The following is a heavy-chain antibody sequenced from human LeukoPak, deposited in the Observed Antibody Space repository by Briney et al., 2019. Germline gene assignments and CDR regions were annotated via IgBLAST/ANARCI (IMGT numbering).Heavy chain of an antibody. CDR3: ARRGSSDYYLDY. D-gene: IGHD3-22*01. CDR2: IYPGDSDT. J-gene: IGHJ4*02. CDR1: GYRVTSYW. V-gene: IGHV5-51*01. Sequence: GESLKISCKGSGYRVTSYWIAWVRQMPGKGLEWMGTIYPGDSDTTYSPSFQGQITISADKSISTAYLQWSSLKASDTAMYYCARRGSSDYYLDYWGQGTLVTVSS.